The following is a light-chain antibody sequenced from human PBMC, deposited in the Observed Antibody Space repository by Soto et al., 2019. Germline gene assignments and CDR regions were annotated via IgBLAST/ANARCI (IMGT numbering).Light chain of an antibody. V-gene: IGKV1-5*03. Sequence: DIHITQSPSSLSASVGDTVTITCRASQSISGWLAWYQQKPGKAPKLLIYKASSLKSGVPSRFSGSGSGTEFTLTIRSLQPDDSATYYCQQYHSFPVTFGQGTKVDIK. CDR1: QSISGW. CDR2: KAS. J-gene: IGKJ1*01. CDR3: QQYHSFPVT.